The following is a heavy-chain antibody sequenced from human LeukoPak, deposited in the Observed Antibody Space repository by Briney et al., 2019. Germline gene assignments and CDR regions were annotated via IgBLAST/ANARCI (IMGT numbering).Heavy chain of an antibody. J-gene: IGHJ6*03. CDR1: GYSISSGYY. CDR2: IYHSGST. Sequence: SETLSLTXAVSGYSISSGYYWGWIRQPPGKGLEWIGSIYHSGSTYYNPSLKSRVTISVDTSKNQFSLKLSSVTAADTAVYYCARLRDYYYMDVWGKGTTVTVSS. V-gene: IGHV4-38-2*01. CDR3: ARLRDYYYMDV.